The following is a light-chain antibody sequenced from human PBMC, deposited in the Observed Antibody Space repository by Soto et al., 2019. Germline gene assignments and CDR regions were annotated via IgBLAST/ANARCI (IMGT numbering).Light chain of an antibody. CDR3: QQSYSTIT. V-gene: IGKV1-39*01. J-gene: IGKJ5*01. Sequence: DVPMTQSPSSLSASVGDRVTITCRASQSISMYLNWYQQKPGKAPKLLIYAASSLQSGVPSMFSGSASGTDFTLTISSLQPEYFATYYCQQSYSTITFGQGTRLEVK. CDR2: AAS. CDR1: QSISMY.